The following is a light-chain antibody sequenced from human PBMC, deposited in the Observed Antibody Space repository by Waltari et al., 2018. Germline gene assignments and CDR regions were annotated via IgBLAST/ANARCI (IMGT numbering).Light chain of an antibody. J-gene: IGKJ1*01. CDR3: QHYDGVPPWT. Sequence: DIQMTQSPSPLSASVGDRVTITCQASRDINNYLNWYQQKPGKAPKLLIYDASTLETGVPARFSGSGSGTDFVFTISRLQPEDIATYYCQHYDGVPPWTFGQGTRVDFK. CDR1: RDINNY. CDR2: DAS. V-gene: IGKV1-33*01.